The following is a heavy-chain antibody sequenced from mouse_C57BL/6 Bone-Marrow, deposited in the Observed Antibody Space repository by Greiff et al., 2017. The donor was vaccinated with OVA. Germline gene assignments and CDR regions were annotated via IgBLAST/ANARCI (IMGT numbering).Heavy chain of an antibody. Sequence: EVNVVESGGGLVKPGGSLKLSCAASGFTFSDYGMHWVRQAPEKGLEWVAYISSGSSTIYYADTGKGRFTISRDNAKNTLFLQMTSLRSEDTAMYYCASRFYDGYYGAMDYWGQGTSVTVSS. D-gene: IGHD2-3*01. CDR1: GFTFSDYG. CDR2: ISSGSSTI. V-gene: IGHV5-17*01. CDR3: ASRFYDGYYGAMDY. J-gene: IGHJ4*01.